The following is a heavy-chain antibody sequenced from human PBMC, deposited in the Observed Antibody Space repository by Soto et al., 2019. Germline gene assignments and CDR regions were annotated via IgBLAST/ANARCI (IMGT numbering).Heavy chain of an antibody. CDR2: IIPIFGTA. D-gene: IGHD2-15*01. J-gene: IGHJ4*02. V-gene: IGHV1-69*13. Sequence: GASVKVSCKASGGTFSSYAISWVRQAPGQGLEWMGGIIPIFGTANYAQKFQGRVTITADESTSTAYMELSSLRSEDTAVYYCGRELGGTYFDYWGQGTLVTVSS. CDR3: GRELGGTYFDY. CDR1: GGTFSSYA.